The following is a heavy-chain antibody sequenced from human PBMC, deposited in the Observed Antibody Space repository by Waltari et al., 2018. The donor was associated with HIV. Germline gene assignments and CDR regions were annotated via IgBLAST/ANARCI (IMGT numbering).Heavy chain of an antibody. D-gene: IGHD4-17*01. CDR1: GGSFSGYY. CDR3: ARGTTTVTPNGFDP. Sequence: QVQLQQWGAGLLKPSETLSLTCAVYGGSFSGYYWSWIRQPPGKGLAWIGEINHSGSTNYCPSLKSRVTISVNTSKNQCSLKLSSVTAADTAVYYCARGTTTVTPNGFDPWCQGTLVTVSS. J-gene: IGHJ5*02. V-gene: IGHV4-34*01. CDR2: INHSGST.